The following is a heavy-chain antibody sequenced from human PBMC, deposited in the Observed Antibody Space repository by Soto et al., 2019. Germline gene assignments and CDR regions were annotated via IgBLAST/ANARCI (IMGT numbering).Heavy chain of an antibody. CDR1: GGPFSDYS. Sequence: QVQLVQSGAEVKKPGSSVKVSCKASGGPFSDYSINWVRQAPGQGLEWMGGIISIFATPNYAQKFQGRVTITADKSTSTAYMELSNLRGEDTAIYVCARDPDWSTNSGLGLVDYWGQGTLVTVTS. CDR2: IISIFATP. CDR3: ARDPDWSTNSGLGLVDY. J-gene: IGHJ4*02. V-gene: IGHV1-69*06. D-gene: IGHD2-8*01.